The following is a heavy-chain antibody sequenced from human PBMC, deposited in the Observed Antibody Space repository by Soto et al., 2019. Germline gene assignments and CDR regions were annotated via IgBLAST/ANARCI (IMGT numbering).Heavy chain of an antibody. D-gene: IGHD6-6*01. V-gene: IGHV5-51*01. CDR2: IYPGDSDT. J-gene: IGHJ6*02. CDR3: ARGRQLASLGYYYYGMDV. Sequence: GESLKISCKGSGYTFTNYWIGWVRQMPGKGPEWMGIIYPGDSDTKYNPSFQGQVTISADKSITTTYMELSSLRSEDTAVYYCARGRQLASLGYYYYGMDVWGQGTTVTVSS. CDR1: GYTFTNYW.